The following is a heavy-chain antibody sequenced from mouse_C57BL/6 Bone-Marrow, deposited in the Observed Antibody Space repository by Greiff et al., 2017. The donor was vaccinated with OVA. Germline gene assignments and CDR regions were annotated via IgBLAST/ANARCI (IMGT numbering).Heavy chain of an antibody. V-gene: IGHV5-12*01. Sequence: EVKLVESGGGLVQPGGSLKLSCAASGFTFSDYYMYWVRQTPEKRLEWVAYISNGGGSSYYPDTVKGRFTFSSDTAKNTLYLQMSRLKSEDTAMYYCAREFITTVVSTRYVDVWGTGTTVTVSS. J-gene: IGHJ1*03. CDR1: GFTFSDYY. CDR3: AREFITTVVSTRYVDV. D-gene: IGHD1-1*01. CDR2: ISNGGGSS.